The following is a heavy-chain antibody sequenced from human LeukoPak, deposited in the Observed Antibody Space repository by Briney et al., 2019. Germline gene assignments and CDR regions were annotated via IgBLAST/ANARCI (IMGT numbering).Heavy chain of an antibody. CDR1: GFTFDDYA. V-gene: IGHV3-9*03. J-gene: IGHJ4*02. Sequence: GGSLRLSCAASGFTFDDYAMHWVRQAPGKGLEWASGISWNSGSIGYADSVKGRFTISRDNAKNSLYLQMNSLRAEDMALYYCATQEFDYWGQGTLVTVSS. CDR3: ATQEFDY. CDR2: ISWNSGSI.